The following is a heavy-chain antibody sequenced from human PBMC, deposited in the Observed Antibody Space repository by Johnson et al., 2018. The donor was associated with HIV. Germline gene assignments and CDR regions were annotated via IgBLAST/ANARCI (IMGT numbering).Heavy chain of an antibody. CDR2: INSDGSST. J-gene: IGHJ3*02. Sequence: VQLVESGGGLVQPGGSLRLSCAASGFTFSSYWMHWVRQAPGKGLVWVSRINSDGSSTTYADSVTGRFHISRDNAKNTLYLQMNSLRVEDTAVYYCANGGLRPPQDRNAFDIWGHGTMVTVSS. CDR1: GFTFSSYW. CDR3: ANGGLRPPQDRNAFDI. D-gene: IGHD4-17*01. V-gene: IGHV3-74*02.